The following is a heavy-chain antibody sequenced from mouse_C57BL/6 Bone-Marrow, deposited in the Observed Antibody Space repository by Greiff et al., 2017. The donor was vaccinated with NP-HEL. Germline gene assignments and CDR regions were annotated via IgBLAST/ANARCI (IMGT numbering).Heavy chain of an antibody. J-gene: IGHJ2*01. CDR3: AREWIYYYGSSYKDFDY. D-gene: IGHD1-1*01. V-gene: IGHV1-64*01. Sequence: QVQLKQPGAELVKPGASVKLSCKASGYTFTSYWMHWVKQRPGQGLEWIGMIHPNSGSTNYNEKFKSKATLTVDKSSSTAYMQLSSLTSEDSAVYYCAREWIYYYGSSYKDFDYWGQGTTLTVSS. CDR2: IHPNSGST. CDR1: GYTFTSYW.